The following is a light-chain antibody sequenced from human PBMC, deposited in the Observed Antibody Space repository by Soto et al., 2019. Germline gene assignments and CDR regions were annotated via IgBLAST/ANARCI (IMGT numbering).Light chain of an antibody. CDR3: QQYNLCT. J-gene: IGKJ2*01. Sequence: EIVMTQSPATLSVSPGERATLSCRASQSVSSNLAWYQQKPGQAPRLLIYGASTRATGIPARFSGSGSGTEFTLTISSRQSEDFAVYYCQQYNLCTFGQGNKLEIK. V-gene: IGKV3-15*01. CDR1: QSVSSN. CDR2: GAS.